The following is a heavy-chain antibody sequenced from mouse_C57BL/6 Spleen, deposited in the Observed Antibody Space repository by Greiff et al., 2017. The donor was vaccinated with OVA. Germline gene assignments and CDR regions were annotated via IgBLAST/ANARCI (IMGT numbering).Heavy chain of an antibody. D-gene: IGHD4-1*01. CDR2: IDSSDSET. CDR3: AFLAGTSGMDY. Sequence: QVQLQQPGAELVRPGSSVKLSCKASGYTFTSYWMSWVKQKPIQGLEWIGNIDSSDSETYYREKLKDQATLPVDKATSNAYMQITSLTSEDSAVYYCAFLAGTSGMDYWGQGTSVTVSS. CDR1: GYTFTSYW. V-gene: IGHV1-52*01. J-gene: IGHJ4*01.